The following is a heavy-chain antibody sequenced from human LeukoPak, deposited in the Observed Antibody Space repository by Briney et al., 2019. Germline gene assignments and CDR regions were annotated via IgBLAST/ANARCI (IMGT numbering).Heavy chain of an antibody. CDR2: IYHSGST. CDR3: ARGRYQLSP. CDR1: NGSINTYY. V-gene: IGHV4-59*01. D-gene: IGHD2-2*01. J-gene: IGHJ5*02. Sequence: PSETLSLTCTVSNGSINTYYWSWIRQPPGKGLEWIGYIYHSGSTNYNPSLKSRVTISVDTSKNQFSLKLSSVTAADTAVYYCARGRYQLSPWGQGTLVAVSS.